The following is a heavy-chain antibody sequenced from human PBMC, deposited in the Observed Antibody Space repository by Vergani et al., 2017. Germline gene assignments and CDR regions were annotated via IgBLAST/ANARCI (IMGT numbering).Heavy chain of an antibody. CDR2: ISSSSSYT. J-gene: IGHJ4*02. V-gene: IGHV3-11*05. D-gene: IGHD3-22*01. CDR3: ARAATYYYDSSGYFSDY. Sequence: QVQLVESGGGLVKPGGSLRLSCAASGFTFSDYYMSWIRQAPGKGLEWVSYISSSSSYTNYADSVKGRFTISRDNAKNSLYLQMNSLRAEDTAVYYCARAATYYYDSSGYFSDYWGQGTLVTVSS. CDR1: GFTFSDYY.